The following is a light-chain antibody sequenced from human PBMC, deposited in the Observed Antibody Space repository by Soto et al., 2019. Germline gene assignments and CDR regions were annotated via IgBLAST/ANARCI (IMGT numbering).Light chain of an antibody. Sequence: QSFLRQPPSVSATPGQTVTISCSGSNSSIWNRCVSWYQLLPVTAPKLLSYDNNKRPSEIPDRFSCSKSGTSATLGITGLKTGDEADYYCGTRESSVXPYVCGKGTKV. V-gene: IGLV1-51*01. CDR3: GTRESSVXPYV. CDR2: DNN. CDR1: NSSIWNRC. J-gene: IGLJ1*01.